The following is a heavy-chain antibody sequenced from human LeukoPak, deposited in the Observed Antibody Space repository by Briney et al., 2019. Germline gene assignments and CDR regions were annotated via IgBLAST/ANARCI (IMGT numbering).Heavy chain of an antibody. CDR3: ARDSSDFWSGYPHFDY. J-gene: IGHJ4*02. V-gene: IGHV4-4*07. Sequence: SETLSLTCTVSGGSISSYYWSWIRQPAGKGLEWIGRIYTSGSTNYNPSLKSRVTMSVDTSKNQFSLKLSSVTAADTAVYYCARDSSDFWSGYPHFDYWGQGTLVTVSS. CDR1: GGSISSYY. CDR2: IYTSGST. D-gene: IGHD3-3*01.